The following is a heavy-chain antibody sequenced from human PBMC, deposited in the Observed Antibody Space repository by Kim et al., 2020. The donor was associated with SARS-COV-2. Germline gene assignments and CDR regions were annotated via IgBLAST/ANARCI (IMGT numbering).Heavy chain of an antibody. J-gene: IGHJ6*01. CDR2: IGNTGTTI. V-gene: IGHV3-11*04. CDR1: GFTFSDYY. D-gene: IGHD6-13*01. CDR3: ARIQKQHLNSYYYYGMDV. Sequence: GGSLRLSCVVSGFTFSDYYMSWIRQAPGKGLEWLSYIGNTGTTIYYADSVKGRFTISRDNAKNSLFLQMNSLRAEDTAVYYCARIQKQHLNSYYYYGMDV.